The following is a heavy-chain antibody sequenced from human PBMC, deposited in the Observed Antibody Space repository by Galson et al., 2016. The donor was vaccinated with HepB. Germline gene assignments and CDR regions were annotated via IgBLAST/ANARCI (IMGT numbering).Heavy chain of an antibody. D-gene: IGHD5-18*01. CDR2: IYPGDSHT. CDR3: EGPGGGGANTYGSGYTVDY. V-gene: IGHV5-51*01. J-gene: IGHJ4*02. Sequence: WIRQNPGKGLEWMGIIYPGDSHTRYSPSFQGQVTISVDKSISTAYLQWSSLKAADTAMYYCEGPGGGGANTYGSGYTVDYGGQATRVTFSS.